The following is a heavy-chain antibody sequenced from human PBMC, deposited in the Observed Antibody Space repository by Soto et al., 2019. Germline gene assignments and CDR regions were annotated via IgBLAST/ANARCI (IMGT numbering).Heavy chain of an antibody. V-gene: IGHV3-74*01. J-gene: IGHJ4*02. D-gene: IGHD1-1*01. Sequence: PGGSLRLSCAASGFTFSSYWMHWVRQAPGKGLVWVSRINSDGSSTSYADSVKGRFTISRDNAKNTLYLQMNSLRAEDTAVYYCASPLVQLERLVEHDYWGQRSLVTVSS. CDR1: GFTFSSYW. CDR3: ASPLVQLERLVEHDY. CDR2: INSDGSST.